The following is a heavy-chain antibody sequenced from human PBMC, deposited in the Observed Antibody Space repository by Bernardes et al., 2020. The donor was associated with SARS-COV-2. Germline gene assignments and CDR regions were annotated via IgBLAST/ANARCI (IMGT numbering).Heavy chain of an antibody. CDR3: ARWLEVAGAHSLFDY. CDR2: TNHSGST. V-gene: IGHV4-34*01. CDR1: GGSFSGYY. Sequence: SETLSLTCAVYGGSFSGYYWSWIRQPPGKGLEWIGETNHSGSTNYNPSLKSRVTISVDTSKNQFSLKLSSVTAADTAVYYCARWLEVAGAHSLFDYWGQGTLVTVSS. D-gene: IGHD6-19*01. J-gene: IGHJ4*02.